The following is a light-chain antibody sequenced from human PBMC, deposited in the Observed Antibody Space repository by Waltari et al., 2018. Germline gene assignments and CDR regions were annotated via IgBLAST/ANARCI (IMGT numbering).Light chain of an antibody. Sequence: VLTQSPGTLSLSPGERATLSCRASQRVSRTLAWYQQKPGQAPRLLIYGASTRAAGIPDRCSGSGSGTDFSLTISRLEPEDFAVYYCQHYVRLPVTFGQGTKVEIK. V-gene: IGKV3-20*01. CDR3: QHYVRLPVT. CDR2: GAS. J-gene: IGKJ1*01. CDR1: QRVSRT.